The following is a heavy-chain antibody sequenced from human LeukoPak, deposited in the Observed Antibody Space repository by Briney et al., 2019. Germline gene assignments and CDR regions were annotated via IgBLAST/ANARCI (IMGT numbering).Heavy chain of an antibody. D-gene: IGHD1-26*01. CDR2: ISGSGHTT. Sequence: GGSLRLSCAASGVSGVTFSNYALNWVRQAPGKGLEWVSDISGSGHTTNYADSVKGRFSISRDNSKTTLYLQMSSLRVEDTAVYYCGEGILDYWGQGTLVTVSS. CDR1: GVSGVTFSNYA. J-gene: IGHJ4*02. V-gene: IGHV3-23*01. CDR3: GEGILDY.